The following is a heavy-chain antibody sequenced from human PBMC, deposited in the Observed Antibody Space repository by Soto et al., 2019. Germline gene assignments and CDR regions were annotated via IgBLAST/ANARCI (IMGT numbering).Heavy chain of an antibody. CDR1: GYTFTSYG. J-gene: IGHJ4*02. CDR3: ARFYYDSSGYYYGDY. CDR2: ISGYNGNT. Sequence: ASVKVSCKDSGYTFTSYGIRWVRQAPGQGLEWMGWISGYNGNTNYAQKLQGRVTMTTDTSTSTAYMELRSLRSDDTAVYYCARFYYDSSGYYYGDYWGQGTLVTV. D-gene: IGHD3-22*01. V-gene: IGHV1-18*01.